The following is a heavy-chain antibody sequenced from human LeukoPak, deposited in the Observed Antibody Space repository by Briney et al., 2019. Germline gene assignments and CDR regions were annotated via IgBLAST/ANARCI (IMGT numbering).Heavy chain of an antibody. D-gene: IGHD3-3*01. CDR1: GGTFSSYA. CDR3: ARDPPTSGPETLFDY. CDR2: IIPILGIA. Sequence: SVKVSCKASGGTFSSYAISWVRQAPGQGLEWMGRIIPILGIANYAQKFQGRVTITADKSTSTAYMELSSLRSEDTAVYYCARDPPTSGPETLFDYWGQGTLVTVSS. V-gene: IGHV1-69*04. J-gene: IGHJ4*02.